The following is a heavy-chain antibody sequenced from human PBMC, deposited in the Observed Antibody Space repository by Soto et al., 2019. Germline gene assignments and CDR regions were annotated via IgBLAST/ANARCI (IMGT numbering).Heavy chain of an antibody. Sequence: GGSLRLSCAASGFTVSSNYMSWVRQAPGKGLEWVSVIYSGGSTYYADSVKGRFTISRDNSKNTLYLQMNSLRAEDTAVYYCARGVVVVVAATRAFDIWGQGTMVTVSS. CDR2: IYSGGST. J-gene: IGHJ3*02. D-gene: IGHD2-15*01. V-gene: IGHV3-66*01. CDR3: ARGVVVVVAATRAFDI. CDR1: GFTVSSNY.